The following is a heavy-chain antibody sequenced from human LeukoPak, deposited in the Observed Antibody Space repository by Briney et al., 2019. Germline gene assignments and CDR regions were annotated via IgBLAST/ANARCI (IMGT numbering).Heavy chain of an antibody. CDR3: ARGPVRDDGLTGISYYYGFDV. J-gene: IGHJ6*02. V-gene: IGHV4-34*01. Sequence: SETLSLTCAVYGGSFTDYYWSWIRQAPGKGLEWIGRIHHNAGTSYNSSLWGRVSISADTSKKQLSLKLTSVTAADTAVFYCARGPVRDDGLTGISYYYGFDVWGQGTTVTVSS. CDR1: GGSFTDYY. D-gene: IGHD3-9*01. CDR2: IHHNAGT.